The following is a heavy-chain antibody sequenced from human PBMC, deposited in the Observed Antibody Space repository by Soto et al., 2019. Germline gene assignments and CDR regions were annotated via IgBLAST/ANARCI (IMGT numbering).Heavy chain of an antibody. CDR3: ALALGPTTGLDY. V-gene: IGHV4-31*02. J-gene: IGHJ4*02. CDR1: VASTGSHYH. Sequence: TSETLALTCSVSVASTGSHYHWTWIRQPPGKGLEWMGYIYNSGTTFYNPSLTSRLSISMDTSGNQFSLELRSVTAAGTAVYYCALALGPTTGLDYWGQGTLVTVAS. D-gene: IGHD1-26*01. CDR2: IYNSGTT.